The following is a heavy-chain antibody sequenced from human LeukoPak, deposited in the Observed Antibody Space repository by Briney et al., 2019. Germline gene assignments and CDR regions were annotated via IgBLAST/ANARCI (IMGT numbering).Heavy chain of an antibody. CDR3: ARGLYSGYYMSGY. J-gene: IGHJ4*02. Sequence: HGESLKISCKGSGYSFSSFWINWVRQMPGKGLEWMGRIDPFDSNTNYSPSSEGHVSISADKSMSTAYLQWTSLKASDTAIYYCARGLYSGYYMSGYWGQGTRVTVSS. CDR2: IDPFDSNT. V-gene: IGHV5-10-1*01. D-gene: IGHD5-12*01. CDR1: GYSFSSFW.